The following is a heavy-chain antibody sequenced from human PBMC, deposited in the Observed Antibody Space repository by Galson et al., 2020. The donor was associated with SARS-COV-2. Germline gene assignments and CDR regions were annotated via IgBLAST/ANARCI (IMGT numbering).Heavy chain of an antibody. D-gene: IGHD3-10*01. V-gene: IGHV3-15*01. CDR3: ASDMHSVMVRGVIFP. CDR2: IKSKTDGGTT. Sequence: GQSLKISCAASGFTFSNTWMSWVRQAPGKGLEWVGRIKSKTDGGTTDYSAPVKGRFAVSRDDSKSTLYLQMNSLKTEDTAIYYCASDMHSVMVRGVIFPWGEGTLVTVSS. CDR1: GFTFSNTW. J-gene: IGHJ5*02.